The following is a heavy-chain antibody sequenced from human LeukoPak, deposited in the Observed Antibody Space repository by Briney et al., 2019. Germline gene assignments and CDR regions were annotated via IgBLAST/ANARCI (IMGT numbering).Heavy chain of an antibody. CDR3: ARSGCSGTTCWLRVNWFDP. CDR2: ITSRSKYI. J-gene: IGHJ5*02. Sequence: GGSLRLSCAASGFTFNTYDMNWVRQAPGKGLEWVSSITSRSKYIYYADSVKGRFTISRDNAKNSLYLQMNSLRVEDTAVYYCARSGCSGTTCWLRVNWFDPWGQGILVTVSS. D-gene: IGHD2-2*01. V-gene: IGHV3-21*01. CDR1: GFTFNTYD.